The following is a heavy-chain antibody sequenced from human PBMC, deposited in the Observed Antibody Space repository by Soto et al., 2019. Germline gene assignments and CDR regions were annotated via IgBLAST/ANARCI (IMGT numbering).Heavy chain of an antibody. CDR1: GYTFTSYG. D-gene: IGHD3-22*01. Sequence: ASVKVSCKASGYTFTSYGISWVRQAPGQGLEWMGWISAYNGNTNYAQKLQGRVTMTTDTSTSTAYMELRSLRSDDTAVYYCASPSSSYYYDSSGYHSHDAFDIWGQGTMVIVSS. CDR3: ASPSSSYYYDSSGYHSHDAFDI. J-gene: IGHJ3*02. CDR2: ISAYNGNT. V-gene: IGHV1-18*01.